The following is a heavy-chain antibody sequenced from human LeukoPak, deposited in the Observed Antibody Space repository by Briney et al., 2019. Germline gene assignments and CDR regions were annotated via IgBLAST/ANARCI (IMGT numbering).Heavy chain of an antibody. V-gene: IGHV1-69*05. CDR1: GGTFSSYA. Sequence: SVTVSCKASGGTFSSYAISWVRQAPGQGLEWMGGIIPIFGTANYAQKFQGRVTITTDESTSTAYMELSSLRSEDTAVYYCARDSSDSSGWYYFDYWGQGTLVTVSS. CDR2: IIPIFGTA. CDR3: ARDSSDSSGWYYFDY. J-gene: IGHJ4*02. D-gene: IGHD6-19*01.